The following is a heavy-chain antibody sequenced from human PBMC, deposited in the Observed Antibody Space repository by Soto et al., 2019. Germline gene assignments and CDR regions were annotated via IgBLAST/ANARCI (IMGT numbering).Heavy chain of an antibody. CDR2: IYSGVNT. J-gene: IGHJ4*02. CDR1: GFTVSSDY. V-gene: IGHV3-66*01. D-gene: IGHD1-26*01. CDR3: ARGRLLISD. Sequence: EVQLVESGGGLVQPGGSLRLSCAASGFTVSSDYMTWVHQAPGKGLEWVSIIYSGVNTSYADSVKGRFTISRDNAKNTLYLQMNSLRAEDKAVYFCARGRLLISDWGQGALVTVSS.